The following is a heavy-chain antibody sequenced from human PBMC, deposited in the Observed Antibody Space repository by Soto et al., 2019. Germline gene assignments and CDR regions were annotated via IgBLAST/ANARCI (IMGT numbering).Heavy chain of an antibody. J-gene: IGHJ6*02. CDR2: ISYDGSNK. D-gene: IGHD6-13*01. CDR3: ARDRSSSWYGRLGYYYYGMDV. CDR1: GFTFSSYA. Sequence: QVPLVESGGGVVQPGRSLRLSCAASGFTFSSYAMHWVRQAPGKGLEWVAVISYDGSNKYYADSVKGRFTISRDNSKNTLYLQMNSLRAEDTAVYYCARDRSSSWYGRLGYYYYGMDVWGQGATVTVSS. V-gene: IGHV3-30-3*01.